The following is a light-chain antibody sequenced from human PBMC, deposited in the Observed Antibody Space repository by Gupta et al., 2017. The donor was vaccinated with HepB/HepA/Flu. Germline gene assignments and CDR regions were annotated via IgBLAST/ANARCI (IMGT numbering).Light chain of an antibody. J-gene: IGKJ3*01. CDR2: GAS. CDR3: QQYGSSPLT. CDR1: QSVSSSY. Sequence: EIVLTQSPGLLSLSPGERATLPCRASQSVSSSYLAWYQQKPGQAPRLLIYGASSRATGIPDRFSGSGSGTDFTLTISRLEPEDFAVYYCQQYGSSPLTFGPGTKVDIK. V-gene: IGKV3-20*01.